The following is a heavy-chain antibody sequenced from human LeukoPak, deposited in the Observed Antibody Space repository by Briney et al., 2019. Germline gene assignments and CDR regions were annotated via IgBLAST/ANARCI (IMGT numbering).Heavy chain of an antibody. J-gene: IGHJ4*02. CDR3: ARDHPYGGFLDY. V-gene: IGHV3-21*01. Sequence: GGSLRLSCAASGFTFSSYSMNWVRQAPGKGLEWVSSISSSSYIYYADSVKGRFTISRDNAKNSLYLQMNSLRAEDTAVYYCARDHPYGGFLDYWGQGTLVTVSS. CDR2: ISSSSYI. CDR1: GFTFSSYS. D-gene: IGHD3-16*01.